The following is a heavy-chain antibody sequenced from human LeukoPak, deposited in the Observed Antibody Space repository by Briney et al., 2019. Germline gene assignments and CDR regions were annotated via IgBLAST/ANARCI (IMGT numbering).Heavy chain of an antibody. CDR1: GGSISSYY. CDR2: IYYSGST. CDR3: AKWELPLLYFQH. Sequence: SETLSLTCTVSGGSISSYYWSWIRQPPGKGLEWIGYIYYSGSTNYNPSLKSRVTISVDTSKNQFSLKLSSVTAADTAVYYCAKWELPLLYFQHWGQGTLVTVSS. D-gene: IGHD1-26*01. J-gene: IGHJ1*01. V-gene: IGHV4-59*08.